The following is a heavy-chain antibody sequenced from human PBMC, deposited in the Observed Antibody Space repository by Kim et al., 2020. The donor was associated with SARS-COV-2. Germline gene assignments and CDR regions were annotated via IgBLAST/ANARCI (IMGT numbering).Heavy chain of an antibody. CDR2: ISSSGSTI. V-gene: IGHV3-48*03. CDR1: GFTFSSYE. D-gene: IGHD4-17*01. J-gene: IGHJ4*02. CDR3: ANSGYGGPFDY. Sequence: GGSLRLSCAASGFTFSSYEMNWVRQAPGKGLEWVSYISSSGSTIYYADSVKGRVTISRDNAKNSLYLQMNSLRAEDTAVYYCANSGYGGPFDYWGQGTLVTVSS.